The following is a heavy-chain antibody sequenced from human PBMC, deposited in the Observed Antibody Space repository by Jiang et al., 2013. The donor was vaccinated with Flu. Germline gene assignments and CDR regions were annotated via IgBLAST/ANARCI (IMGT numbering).Heavy chain of an antibody. J-gene: IGHJ6*02. D-gene: IGHD2-21*01. CDR2: MHYSGKI. V-gene: IGHV4-59*01. Sequence: EYGPGLVKPSETLSLTCSVSGGSISASYWSWIRQPPGKGLEWIGCMHYSGKIIFNPSLQSRVTISIDTSKNQLSLKLTSVTAADTAVYHCARDRTIIGDSTTSYYGMDVWGRGTTVTVSS. CDR1: GGSISASY. CDR3: ARDRTIIGDSTTSYYGMDV.